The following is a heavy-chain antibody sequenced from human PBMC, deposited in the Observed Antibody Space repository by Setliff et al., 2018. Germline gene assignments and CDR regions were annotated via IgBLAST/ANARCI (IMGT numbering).Heavy chain of an antibody. J-gene: IGHJ4*02. V-gene: IGHV3-30-3*01. Sequence: PGGSLRLSCAASGLTFTNYIIHWVRQAPGKGLEWVAVMSLDETNKYYADSVRGRVTMTRNTSMSTAYMELNSLRPEDTAVYYCARGGDYCGGECYNPPPNSYWGQGTLVTVSS. CDR1: GLTFTNYI. D-gene: IGHD2-21*01. CDR3: ARGGDYCGGECYNPPPNSY. CDR2: MSLDETNK.